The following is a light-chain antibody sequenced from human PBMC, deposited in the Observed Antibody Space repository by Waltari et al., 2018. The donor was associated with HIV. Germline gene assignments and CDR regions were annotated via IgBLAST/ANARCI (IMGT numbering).Light chain of an antibody. J-gene: IGLJ1*01. CDR2: RND. CDR1: NSNIGRNF. V-gene: IGLV1-47*01. Sequence: QPDLTQPPSVSGTPGQRLTIPCSGNNSNIGRNFLYWYRHFPGTAPSLLVYRNDQRPSGVVARFSGSRSGASASLVISGLRVDDEGDYYCASWDDGLRGHVFGGGTTVSV. CDR3: ASWDDGLRGHV.